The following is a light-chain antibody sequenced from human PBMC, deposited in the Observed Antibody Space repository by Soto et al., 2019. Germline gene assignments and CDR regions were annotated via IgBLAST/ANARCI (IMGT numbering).Light chain of an antibody. CDR2: GAS. CDR1: QSVSSSY. V-gene: IGKV3-20*01. Sequence: EIVLTQSPGTLSLSPGERATLSCRASQSVSSSYLAWYQQKPGQAPRLLIYGASSRATGIPDRFSGSGSGTDFTLTISSLQPEDLATYYCQQLNNYPVTFGQGTKVDIK. J-gene: IGKJ1*01. CDR3: QQLNNYPVT.